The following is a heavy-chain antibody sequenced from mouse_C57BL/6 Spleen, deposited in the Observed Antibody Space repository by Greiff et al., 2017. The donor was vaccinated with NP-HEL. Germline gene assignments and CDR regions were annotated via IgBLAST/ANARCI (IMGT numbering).Heavy chain of an antibody. CDR3: ARVLDGGLRSAWFAY. CDR1: GYTFTSYW. V-gene: IGHV1-50*01. CDR2: IDPSDSYT. D-gene: IGHD2-4*01. Sequence: QVQLQQPGAELVKPGASVKLSCKASGYTFTSYWMQWVKQRPGQGLEWIGEIDPSDSYTNYNQKFKGKATLTVDTSSSTAYMQLSSLTSEDSAVYYCARVLDGGLRSAWFAYWGQGTLVTVSA. J-gene: IGHJ3*01.